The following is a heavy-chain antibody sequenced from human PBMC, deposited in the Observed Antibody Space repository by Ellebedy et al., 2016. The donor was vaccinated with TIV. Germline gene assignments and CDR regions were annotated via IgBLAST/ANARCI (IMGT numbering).Heavy chain of an antibody. CDR3: ATDQAGGSGTDY. D-gene: IGHD3-10*01. J-gene: IGHJ4*02. Sequence: PGGSLRLSCAASGFTFSNYWMHWVRQAPGKGLVWVSQINIDGSGTNYADSVKGRFSISRDNAKSTLYLQMNTLRAEDTAVYYCATDQAGGSGTDYWGQGTLVTVSS. CDR2: INIDGSGT. CDR1: GFTFSNYW. V-gene: IGHV3-74*01.